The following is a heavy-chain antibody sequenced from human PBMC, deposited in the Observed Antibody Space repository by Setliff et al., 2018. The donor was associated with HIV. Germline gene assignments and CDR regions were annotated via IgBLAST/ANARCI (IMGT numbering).Heavy chain of an antibody. V-gene: IGHV1-24*01. CDR3: ATIVAVAGMGFDY. J-gene: IGHJ4*02. Sequence: ASVKVSCKVSGYTLTELSMHWVRQAPGKGIEWMGVFDPEDGETIYAQTFQGRVTMTEDTSTDTAYMELSSLRSEDTSVYYCATIVAVAGMGFDYWGQGTLVTVSS. CDR1: GYTLTELS. D-gene: IGHD6-19*01. CDR2: FDPEDGET.